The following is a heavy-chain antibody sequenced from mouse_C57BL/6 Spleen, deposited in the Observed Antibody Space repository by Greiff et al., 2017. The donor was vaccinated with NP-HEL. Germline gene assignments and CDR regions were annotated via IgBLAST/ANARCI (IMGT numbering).Heavy chain of an antibody. CDR3: ARSGDVRGYAMDY. Sequence: EVQLQQSGPELVKPGASVKISCQASGYSFTDYNMNWVKQSNGQSLEWIGVINPNYGTTSYNQKFKGKATLTVDQSSSTAYMQLNSLTSEDSAVYYCARSGDVRGYAMDYWGQGTSVTVSS. CDR2: INPNYGTT. CDR1: GYSFTDYN. D-gene: IGHD1-3*01. V-gene: IGHV1-39*01. J-gene: IGHJ4*01.